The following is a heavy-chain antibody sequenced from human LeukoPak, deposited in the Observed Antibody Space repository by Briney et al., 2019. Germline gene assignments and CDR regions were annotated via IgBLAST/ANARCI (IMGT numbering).Heavy chain of an antibody. D-gene: IGHD5-24*01. CDR3: ARRRGMAFDY. CDR1: GGSISGYY. J-gene: IGHJ4*02. CDR2: IYYSGTT. Sequence: PSETLSLTCSCSGGSISGYYLGWIRQPPGKGLEWIGCIYYSGTTYYNPSLKSRVTISLDTSKNQFSLKLSSVTAADTAVYYCARRRGMAFDYWGQGILVTVSS. V-gene: IGHV4-59*08.